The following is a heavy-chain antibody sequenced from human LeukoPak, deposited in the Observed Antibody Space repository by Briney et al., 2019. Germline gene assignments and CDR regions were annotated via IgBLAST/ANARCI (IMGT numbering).Heavy chain of an antibody. CDR2: ISSKANSYAT. J-gene: IGHJ4*02. Sequence: GGSLRLSCAASGFTFSGSAMHWVRQASGKWLEWVGRISSKANSYATAYAASVKGRFTISRDDSKNTAYLQMNSLKTEDTAVYYCTSRGYSYGSPSYYFDYWGQGTLVTVSS. D-gene: IGHD5-18*01. CDR3: TSRGYSYGSPSYYFDY. CDR1: GFTFSGSA. V-gene: IGHV3-73*01.